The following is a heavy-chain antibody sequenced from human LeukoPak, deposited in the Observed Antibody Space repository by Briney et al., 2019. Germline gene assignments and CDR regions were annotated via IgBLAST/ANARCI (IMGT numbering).Heavy chain of an antibody. CDR3: ARDGTSYDILTGTTESFDY. J-gene: IGHJ4*02. V-gene: IGHV4-39*07. CDR1: GGSIGSSSHY. D-gene: IGHD3-9*01. CDR2: IYYTGSA. Sequence: SETLSLTCTVSGGSIGSSSHYWGWVRQPPGKGLDWIGNIYYTGSAYYNPSLKSRVTISVDTSRNQFSLKLSSVTAADTAVYYCARDGTSYDILTGTTESFDYWGQGTLDTVSS.